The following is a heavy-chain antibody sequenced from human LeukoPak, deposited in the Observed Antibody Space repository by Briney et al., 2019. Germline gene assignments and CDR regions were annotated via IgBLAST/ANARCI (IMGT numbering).Heavy chain of an antibody. Sequence: SGGSLRLSCAASGFTFSTYGMHWVRQAPGKGLEWVAIISYDGSNEYYGDSVKGRFTIFRDDSKNTLYLQMNSLRAEDTAVYYCAKGPVFAPRGMILAHWGQGTLVTVSS. V-gene: IGHV3-30*18. CDR3: AKGPVFAPRGMILAH. CDR2: ISYDGSNE. CDR1: GFTFSTYG. D-gene: IGHD3-16*01. J-gene: IGHJ4*02.